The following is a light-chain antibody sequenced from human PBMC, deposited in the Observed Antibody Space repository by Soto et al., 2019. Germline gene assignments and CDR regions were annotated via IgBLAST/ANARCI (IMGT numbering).Light chain of an antibody. Sequence: EIVLTQSPATLSLSPGERATLSCRTSQSVTTNFAWYQQKPGQAPRLLIYDASNRATGIPARFSGSGSGTDFTLTISSLEPEDFAVYYCQQRSTWPPVTFGQGTRLEMK. V-gene: IGKV3-11*01. CDR2: DAS. CDR1: QSVTTN. J-gene: IGKJ5*01. CDR3: QQRSTWPPVT.